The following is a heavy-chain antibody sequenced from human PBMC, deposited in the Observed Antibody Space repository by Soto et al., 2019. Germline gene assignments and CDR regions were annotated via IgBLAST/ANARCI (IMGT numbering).Heavy chain of an antibody. J-gene: IGHJ5*02. CDR2: MNPNSGNT. D-gene: IGHD6-25*01. CDR3: ARELYSSVRFDP. V-gene: IGHV1-8*01. CDR1: GYTFTSYD. Sequence: GASVKVSCKDSGYTFTSYDINWVRQATGQGLEWMGWMNPNSGNTGYAQKFQGRVTMTRNTSISTAYMELSSLRSEDTAVYYCARELYSSVRFDPWGQGTLVTVSS.